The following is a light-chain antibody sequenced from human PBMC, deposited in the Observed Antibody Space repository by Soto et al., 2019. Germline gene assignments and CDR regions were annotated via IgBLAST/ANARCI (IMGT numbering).Light chain of an antibody. CDR1: NSNIGSNT. Sequence: QSALTQPPSASGTPGQRVTISCSGSNSNIGSNTVNWYQQFPGAAPKLLVYSSNLRPSGVPDRFSGSKSGTSASLAISGLQSEDESDYYCAAWDDSLRGWVFGGGTKVTVL. CDR3: AAWDDSLRGWV. J-gene: IGLJ3*02. V-gene: IGLV1-44*01. CDR2: SSN.